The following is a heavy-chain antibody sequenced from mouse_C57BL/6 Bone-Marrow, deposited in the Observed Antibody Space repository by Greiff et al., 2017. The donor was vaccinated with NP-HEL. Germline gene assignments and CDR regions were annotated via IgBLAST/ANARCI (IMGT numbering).Heavy chain of an antibody. Sequence: QVQLQQSGAELVRPGPSVKMSCKASGYTFTNYWIGWAKQRPGHGLEWIGDIYPGGGYTNYNEKFKGKATLTADKSSSTAYMQFSSLTSEDSAIYYCARYYYGSSYDYWGQGTTLTVSS. J-gene: IGHJ2*01. D-gene: IGHD1-1*01. V-gene: IGHV1-63*01. CDR3: ARYYYGSSYDY. CDR1: GYTFTNYW. CDR2: IYPGGGYT.